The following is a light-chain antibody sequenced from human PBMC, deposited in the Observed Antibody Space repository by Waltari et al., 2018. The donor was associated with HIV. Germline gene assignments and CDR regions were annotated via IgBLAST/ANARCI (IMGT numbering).Light chain of an antibody. CDR2: WAS. CDR3: QQYYRTPPA. V-gene: IGKV4-1*01. CDR1: QSILSNSNKKNY. J-gene: IGKJ1*01. Sequence: DVVMTQSPDALVGSLGERVTTNCKSSQSILSNSNKKNYLAWYQQRPGQPPKLLVYWASTRESGVPARFSGSGSGTDFTLTISNLQAEDAAIYYCQQYYRTPPAFGQGTKVEI.